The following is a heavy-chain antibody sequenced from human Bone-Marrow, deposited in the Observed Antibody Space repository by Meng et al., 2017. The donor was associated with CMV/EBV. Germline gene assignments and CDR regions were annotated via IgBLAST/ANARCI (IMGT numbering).Heavy chain of an antibody. CDR1: GGTFSSYA. Sequence: SVKVSCKASGGTFSSYAISWVRQAPGQGLEWMGGIIPILGIANYAQKFQGRVTITAEKSTSTAYMELSSLRSEDTAVYYCARGGGSYSGDYWGQGTLVTVSS. D-gene: IGHD1-26*01. CDR2: IIPILGIA. J-gene: IGHJ4*02. V-gene: IGHV1-69*10. CDR3: ARGGGSYSGDY.